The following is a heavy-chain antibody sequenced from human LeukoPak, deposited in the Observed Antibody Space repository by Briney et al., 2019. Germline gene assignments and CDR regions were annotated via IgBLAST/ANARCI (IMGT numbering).Heavy chain of an antibody. Sequence: PGPSLRLSCAASGFTFSTYGMHGVRQAPGQGLEWVALITYDGYYKYYSDSVKGRFTISSDTSKNTLSLQMNSLRAEDTAVYYCARDLSPVVRASPMGYWGQGPLVTVSS. CDR2: ITYDGYYK. CDR1: GFTFSTYG. CDR3: ARDLSPVVRASPMGY. D-gene: IGHD3-10*01. J-gene: IGHJ4*02. V-gene: IGHV3-30*03.